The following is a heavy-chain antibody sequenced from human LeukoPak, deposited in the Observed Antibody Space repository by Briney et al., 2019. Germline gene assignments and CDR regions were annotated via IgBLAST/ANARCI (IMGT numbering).Heavy chain of an antibody. J-gene: IGHJ5*02. D-gene: IGHD3-22*01. CDR3: AREAGYYDSSGYNWFDP. CDR2: IFHSGGT. CDR1: GGSISSTNW. V-gene: IGHV4-4*02. Sequence: PSGTLSLTCAVSGGSISSTNWWSWVRQPPGKGLEWIGEIFHSGGTNYNPSLKSRISLSVDKSQNQFSLKLNSLTAADTAVYYCAREAGYYDSSGYNWFDPWGQGTLVTVSS.